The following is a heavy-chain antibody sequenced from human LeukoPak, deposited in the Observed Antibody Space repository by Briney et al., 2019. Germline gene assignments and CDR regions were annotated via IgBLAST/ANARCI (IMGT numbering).Heavy chain of an antibody. V-gene: IGHV3-48*02. CDR2: ISSSSSTI. J-gene: IGHJ4*02. CDR3: ARGLPGSL. CDR1: GFSLSCYS. Sequence: GGSLRLSCAASGFSLSCYSMNWVRQAPGKGLEWASYISSSSSTIYYADSVKGRFTISRDNAKNSLYLQMNSLRDEDTAVYYCARGLPGSLWGQGTLVTVSS.